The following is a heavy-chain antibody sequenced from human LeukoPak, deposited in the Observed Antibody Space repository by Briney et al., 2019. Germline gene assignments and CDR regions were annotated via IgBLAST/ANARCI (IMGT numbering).Heavy chain of an antibody. D-gene: IGHD5-18*01. Sequence: PGRSLRLSCTASGFTFGDYAMSWVRQAPGKGLEWVGFIRSKAYGGTTEYAASVKGRFTISRDDSKSIAYLQMNSLKTEDTAVYYCTRSYVDTAMVFDYWGQGTLVTVSP. CDR1: GFTFGDYA. CDR3: TRSYVDTAMVFDY. CDR2: IRSKAYGGTT. V-gene: IGHV3-49*04. J-gene: IGHJ4*02.